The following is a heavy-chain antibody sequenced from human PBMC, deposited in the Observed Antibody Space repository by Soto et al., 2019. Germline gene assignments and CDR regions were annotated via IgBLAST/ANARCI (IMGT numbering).Heavy chain of an antibody. CDR3: ARGSRFDWFDP. CDR1: GYTFTNYG. V-gene: IGHV1-18*04. D-gene: IGHD3-3*01. Sequence: QVQLVQSGAEVKKPGASVKVSCRASGYTFTNYGFTWVRQAPGQGLEWMGWISAYNGNAIYGQNFQGRGTLTTDTARSTAHMELRSLSYDDPAIYYCARGSRFDWFDPWGQGTLDTVSS. J-gene: IGHJ5*02. CDR2: ISAYNGNA.